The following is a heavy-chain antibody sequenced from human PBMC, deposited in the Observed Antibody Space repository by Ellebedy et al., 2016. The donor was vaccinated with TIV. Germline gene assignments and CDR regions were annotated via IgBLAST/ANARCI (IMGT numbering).Heavy chain of an antibody. CDR1: DGPISSSSHY. CDR2: IYYSGIT. CDR3: ARRGYSSSWYYNYYGMDV. V-gene: IGHV4-39*07. J-gene: IGHJ6*02. D-gene: IGHD6-13*01. Sequence: SQTLSLTXTVSDGPISSSSHYWGWTCQQPGQGLEWIGSIYYSGITYYNPSLKSRVTISVDTSKNQFSLKLSSVTAADTAVYYCARRGYSSSWYYNYYGMDVWGQGTTVTVSS.